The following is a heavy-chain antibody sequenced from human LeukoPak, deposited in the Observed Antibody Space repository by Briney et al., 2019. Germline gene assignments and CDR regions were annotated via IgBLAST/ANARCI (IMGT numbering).Heavy chain of an antibody. CDR3: VRIVGARGRYYFDY. CDR2: IIPILGIA. V-gene: IGHV1-69*04. Sequence: SVKVSCKSSGGTFSSYAISWVRQAPGQGLEWMGRIIPILGIANYAQKFQGRVTITADKSTSTAYMELSSLRSEDTAVYYCVRIVGARGRYYFDYWGQGTLVTVSS. D-gene: IGHD1-26*01. J-gene: IGHJ4*02. CDR1: GGTFSSYA.